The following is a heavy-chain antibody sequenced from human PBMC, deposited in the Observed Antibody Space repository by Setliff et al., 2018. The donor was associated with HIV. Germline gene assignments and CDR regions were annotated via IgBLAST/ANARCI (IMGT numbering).Heavy chain of an antibody. Sequence: LSLTCTVSDSAMDSYYWSWVRQSPGRGLEYIGYIYWTGKTDYNPSLKSRVTISLGTSGNQFSLKLNSVTGADTAVYYCAKISPRGYSDITTGRLTDPFDVWGPGTMVTVSS. CDR2: IYWTGKT. V-gene: IGHV4-59*12. CDR3: AKISPRGYSDITTGRLTDPFDV. J-gene: IGHJ3*01. D-gene: IGHD3-9*01. CDR1: DSAMDSYY.